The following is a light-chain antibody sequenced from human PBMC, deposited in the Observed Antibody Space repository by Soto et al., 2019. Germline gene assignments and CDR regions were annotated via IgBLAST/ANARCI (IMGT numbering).Light chain of an antibody. V-gene: IGKV3-20*01. CDR1: QSVSSSY. CDR3: QQSGSSPPT. CDR2: GAS. J-gene: IGKJ3*01. Sequence: IVLTQSPGTLSLSPGERSTLSFSSSQSVSSSYLAWYQQKPGKAPRLLIYGASSRANGIPDRFSGSASGTDFTLTISRLEPEDFAVYYRQQSGSSPPTFGPGTKVDIK.